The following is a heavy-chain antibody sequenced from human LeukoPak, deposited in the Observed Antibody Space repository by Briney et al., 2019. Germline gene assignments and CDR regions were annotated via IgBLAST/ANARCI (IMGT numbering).Heavy chain of an antibody. Sequence: PGGSLRLSCAASRFTFSTYSMNWVRQAPGKGLEWVSSISSTSSYTYYADSVQGRFTISRDNAKNSLYLQMNSLRAEDTAVYYCANEYDFWSGYFDYWGQGTLVTVSS. D-gene: IGHD3-3*01. CDR3: ANEYDFWSGYFDY. V-gene: IGHV3-21*01. J-gene: IGHJ4*02. CDR2: ISSTSSYT. CDR1: RFTFSTYS.